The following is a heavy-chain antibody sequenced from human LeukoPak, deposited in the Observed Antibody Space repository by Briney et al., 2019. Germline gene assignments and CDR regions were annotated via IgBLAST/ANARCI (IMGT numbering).Heavy chain of an antibody. CDR3: AKEGVVGGTSFDY. J-gene: IGHJ4*02. V-gene: IGHV3-21*01. CDR1: GFTFSSYS. D-gene: IGHD1-26*01. Sequence: GGSLRLSCAASGFTFSSYSMNWVRQAPRKGLEWVSSISSSSSYIYYADSVKGRFTISRDNSKNTLYLQMNSLRAEDTAVYYCAKEGVVGGTSFDYWGQGTLVTVSS. CDR2: ISSSSSYI.